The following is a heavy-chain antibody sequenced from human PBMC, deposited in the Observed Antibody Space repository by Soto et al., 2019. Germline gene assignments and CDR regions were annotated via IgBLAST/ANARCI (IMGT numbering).Heavy chain of an antibody. CDR3: ARGRVTIFGVVSAGWFDP. V-gene: IGHV4-34*01. CDR1: GGSFSGYY. CDR2: INHSGST. J-gene: IGHJ5*02. Sequence: SETLSLTCAVYGGSFSGYYWSWIRQPPGKGLEWIGEINHSGSTNYNPSLKSRVTISVDTSKNQLSLKLSSVTAADTAVYYCARGRVTIFGVVSAGWFDPWGQGTLVTVSS. D-gene: IGHD3-3*01.